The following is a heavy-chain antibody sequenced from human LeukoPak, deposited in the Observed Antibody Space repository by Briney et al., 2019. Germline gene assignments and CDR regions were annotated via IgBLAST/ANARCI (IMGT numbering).Heavy chain of an antibody. Sequence: GGSLRLSCAASGFTFSSYAMHWVRQAPGKGLEYVSAISSNGGSTYYANSVKGRFTISRDNSKNTLYLQMGSLRAEDMAVYYCARSLSSGSYVFDIWGQGTMVTVSS. D-gene: IGHD1-26*01. CDR2: ISSNGGST. V-gene: IGHV3-64*01. CDR1: GFTFSSYA. J-gene: IGHJ3*02. CDR3: ARSLSSGSYVFDI.